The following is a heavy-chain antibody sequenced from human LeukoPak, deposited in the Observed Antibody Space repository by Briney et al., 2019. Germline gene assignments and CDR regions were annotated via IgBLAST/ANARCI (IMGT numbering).Heavy chain of an antibody. CDR3: ARSPYSSSWYEY. D-gene: IGHD6-13*01. V-gene: IGHV3-66*01. Sequence: GGSLRLSCAASGFTVSNNYMSWVRQAPGKGLEWVSVIYSGGSTFYADSVKGRFTISRDNSKNTLYLQMNSLRAEDTAVYCCARSPYSSSWYEYWGQGTLVTVSS. J-gene: IGHJ4*02. CDR1: GFTVSNNY. CDR2: IYSGGST.